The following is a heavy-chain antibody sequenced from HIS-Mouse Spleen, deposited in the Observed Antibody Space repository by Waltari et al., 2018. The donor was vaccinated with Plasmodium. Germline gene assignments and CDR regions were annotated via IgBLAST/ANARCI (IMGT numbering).Heavy chain of an antibody. Sequence: EVQLVESGGGLVQPGGSLRLSCAASGSTFSSYWMSWVRQAPGKGLEWVANIKQDGSEKYYVDSVKGRFTISRDNVKNSLYLQMNSLRAEDTAVYYCASSWYWYFDLWGRGTLVTVSS. CDR1: GSTFSSYW. CDR2: IKQDGSEK. J-gene: IGHJ2*01. V-gene: IGHV3-7*01. D-gene: IGHD6-13*01. CDR3: ASSWYWYFDL.